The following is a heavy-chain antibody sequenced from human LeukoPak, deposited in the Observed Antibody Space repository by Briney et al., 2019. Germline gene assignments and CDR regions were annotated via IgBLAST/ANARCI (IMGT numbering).Heavy chain of an antibody. J-gene: IGHJ4*02. CDR2: INPNPTRGGT. CDR3: ARDRVTVLTPFFDY. D-gene: IGHD4-23*01. Sequence: ASVKVSCKASGSTFTGYYIHWVRQAPGQGLEWMGWINPNPTRGGTNYAQKFQGRVTMTRDTTISTAYMELSRLRSDDTAVYYCARDRVTVLTPFFDYWGEGTLVSVSS. V-gene: IGHV1-2*02. CDR1: GSTFTGYY.